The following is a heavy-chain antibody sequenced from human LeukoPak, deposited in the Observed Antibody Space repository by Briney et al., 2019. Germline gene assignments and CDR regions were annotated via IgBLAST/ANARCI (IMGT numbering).Heavy chain of an antibody. J-gene: IGHJ4*02. D-gene: IGHD2-15*01. CDR1: GFSFSSYA. Sequence: GGSLRLSCVASGFSFSSYAMSWVRQAPGKGLEWVSSISGSGGSTDYADSVNGRFTISRDNSKNTLFLQMNSLRAEDTAVYYCAKDGGNHVVVVAALHYWGQGTLVTVSS. V-gene: IGHV3-23*01. CDR3: AKDGGNHVVVVAALHY. CDR2: ISGSGGST.